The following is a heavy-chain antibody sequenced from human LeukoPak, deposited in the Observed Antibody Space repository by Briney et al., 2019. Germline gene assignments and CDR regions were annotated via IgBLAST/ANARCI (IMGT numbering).Heavy chain of an antibody. J-gene: IGHJ3*02. CDR2: IYYSGST. D-gene: IGHD3-10*01. Sequence: PSETLSLTCTVSGGSISSYYWSWIRQPPGKGLEWIGYIYYSGSTNYNPSLKSRVTISVDTSKNQFSLKLSSVTAADTAVYYCAGTQELLWFGELSTGYAFDIWGQGTMVTVSS. CDR1: GGSISSYY. CDR3: AGTQELLWFGELSTGYAFDI. V-gene: IGHV4-59*01.